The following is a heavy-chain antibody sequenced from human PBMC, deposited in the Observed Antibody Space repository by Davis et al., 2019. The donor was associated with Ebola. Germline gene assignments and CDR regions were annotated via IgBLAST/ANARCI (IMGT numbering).Heavy chain of an antibody. J-gene: IGHJ4*02. CDR3: AKHPGEIVVVPTNIDY. CDR2: ISGSGGST. Sequence: GESLKISCAASGFTFSSYAMSWVRQAPGKGLEWVSAISGSGGSTYYADSVKGRFTISRDNSKNTLYLQMNSPRAEDTAVYYCAKHPGEIVVVPTNIDYWGQGTLVTVSS. V-gene: IGHV3-23*01. D-gene: IGHD3-22*01. CDR1: GFTFSSYA.